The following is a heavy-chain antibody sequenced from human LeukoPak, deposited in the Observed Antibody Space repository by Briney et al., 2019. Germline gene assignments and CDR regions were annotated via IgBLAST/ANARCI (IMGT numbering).Heavy chain of an antibody. CDR1: GGTFSSYA. D-gene: IGHD3-16*01. CDR3: ASDLGGGGPFDY. V-gene: IGHV1-69*01. CDR2: IIPIFGTA. J-gene: IGHJ4*02. Sequence: SVKVSCKASGGTFSSYAISWVRQAPGQGLEWMGGIIPIFGTANYAQKFQGRVTITADESTSTAYMELSSLRSEDAAVYYCASDLGGGGPFDYWGQGTLVTVSS.